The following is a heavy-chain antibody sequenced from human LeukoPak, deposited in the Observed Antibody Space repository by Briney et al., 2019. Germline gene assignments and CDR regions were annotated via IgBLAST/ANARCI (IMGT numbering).Heavy chain of an antibody. CDR3: ARGMIYCSSTSCPTPSPDY. CDR2: ISGSGGST. Sequence: PGGSLRLSCAASGFTVGNNYMNRVRQAPGKGLEWVSAISGSGGSTYYADPLMGRFTISRHNSKNALYLQMKRLRAEDTDVYYCARGMIYCSSTSCPTPSPDYWGQGTLVTVSS. V-gene: IGHV3-23*01. CDR1: GFTVGNNY. D-gene: IGHD2-2*01. J-gene: IGHJ4*02.